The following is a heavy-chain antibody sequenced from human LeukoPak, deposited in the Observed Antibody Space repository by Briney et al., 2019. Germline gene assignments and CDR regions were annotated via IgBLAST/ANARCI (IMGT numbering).Heavy chain of an antibody. Sequence: PSETLSLTCTVSGGSIGSYYWSWIRQPAGKGLEWIGRIYTSGSINYNPAPKRRVTMSVDTYKTQFPLILPSVTAADTAVYYCASGGSWDFDYWGRGTLVTVSS. V-gene: IGHV4-4*07. CDR1: GGSIGSYY. D-gene: IGHD6-13*01. J-gene: IGHJ4*02. CDR2: IYTSGSI. CDR3: ASGGSWDFDY.